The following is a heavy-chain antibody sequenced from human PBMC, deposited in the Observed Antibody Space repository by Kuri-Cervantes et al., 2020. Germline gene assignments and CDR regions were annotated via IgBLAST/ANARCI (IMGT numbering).Heavy chain of an antibody. Sequence: SETLSLTCTVSGGSVSSGTYYWTWIRQPPGKGLEWIGYIFYSGSTNYNPSLKSRVTILVDTSKNKFSLKLSSVTAADTAVYYCATALAGGGDFYWGQGTLVTVSS. CDR1: GGSVSSGTYY. CDR3: ATALAGGGDFY. J-gene: IGHJ4*02. CDR2: IFYSGST. V-gene: IGHV4-61*01. D-gene: IGHD2-21*01.